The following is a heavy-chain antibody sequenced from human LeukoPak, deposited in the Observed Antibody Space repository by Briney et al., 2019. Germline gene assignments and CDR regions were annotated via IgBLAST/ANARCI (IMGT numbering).Heavy chain of an antibody. J-gene: IGHJ5*02. CDR3: ARAAPNWVNNWFDP. Sequence: PSETLSLTCTVSGGSISSSGYYWGWIRQPPGKGLEWIGSIYYSGGNYYNPSLNSRVTISVDTSKNQFPLKLSSVTAADTAVYYCARAAPNWVNNWFDPWGQGTLVTVSS. V-gene: IGHV4-39*06. D-gene: IGHD3-16*01. CDR2: IYYSGGN. CDR1: GGSISSSGYY.